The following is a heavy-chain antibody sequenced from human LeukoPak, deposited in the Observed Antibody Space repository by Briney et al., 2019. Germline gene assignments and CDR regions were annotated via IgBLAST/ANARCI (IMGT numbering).Heavy chain of an antibody. CDR3: ARDWRDYYDSSGYYWDDAFDI. Sequence: SETLSLTCTVYGGSISSYYWSWIWQPAGKGLEWIGRIYTSGSTNYNPSLKSRVTMSVDTSKNQFSLKLSSVTAADTAVYYCARDWRDYYDSSGYYWDDAFDIWGQGTMVTVSS. D-gene: IGHD3-22*01. J-gene: IGHJ3*02. V-gene: IGHV4-4*07. CDR2: IYTSGST. CDR1: GGSISSYY.